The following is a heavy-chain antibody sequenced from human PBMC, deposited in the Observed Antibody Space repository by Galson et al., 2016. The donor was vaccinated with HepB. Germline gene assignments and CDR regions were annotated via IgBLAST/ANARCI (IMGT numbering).Heavy chain of an antibody. CDR3: AKEGTIFGVVPYGMDV. Sequence: SLRLSCAASRLTFSSYAMSWVRRAPGEGLEWVSVISGSGGSTYYADSVKGRFTISRDNSKNTLYLQMNSLRAEDTAVYYCAKEGTIFGVVPYGMDVWGQGTKVIVSS. CDR2: ISGSGGST. J-gene: IGHJ6*02. V-gene: IGHV3-23*01. D-gene: IGHD3-3*01. CDR1: RLTFSSYA.